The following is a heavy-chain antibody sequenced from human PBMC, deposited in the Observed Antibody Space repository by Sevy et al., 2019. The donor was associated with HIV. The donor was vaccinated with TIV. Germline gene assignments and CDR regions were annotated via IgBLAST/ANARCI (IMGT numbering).Heavy chain of an antibody. CDR3: VAANTWQDY. CDR2: VNSDGSST. CDR1: GFTFSSYW. Sequence: GGCLRLSCAASGFTFSSYWMHWVRQAPGKGPVWVSGVNSDGSSTKYADSVKGRFTMSRDSAKNTLYLQMNSLRAEDTSVYFCVAANTWQDYWGQGTLVTVSS. J-gene: IGHJ4*02. V-gene: IGHV3-74*01. D-gene: IGHD2-15*01.